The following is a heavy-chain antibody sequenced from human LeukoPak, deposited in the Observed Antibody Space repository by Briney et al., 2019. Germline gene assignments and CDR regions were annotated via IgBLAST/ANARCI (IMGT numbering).Heavy chain of an antibody. CDR1: GYTFTSYA. CDR3: ARDKGVVPAAMLSWFDP. J-gene: IGHJ5*02. CDR2: INTNTGNP. V-gene: IGHV7-4-1*02. Sequence: WASVKVSCKASGYTFTSYAMNWVRQAPGQGLEWMGWINTNTGNPTYAQGFTGRFVFSLDTSVSTAYLQISSLKAEDTAVYYCARDKGVVPAAMLSWFDPWGQGTLVTVSS. D-gene: IGHD2-2*01.